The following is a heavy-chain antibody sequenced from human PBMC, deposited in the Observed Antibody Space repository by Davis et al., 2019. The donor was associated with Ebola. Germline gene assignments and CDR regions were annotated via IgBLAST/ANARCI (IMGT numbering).Heavy chain of an antibody. Sequence: ASVKVSCKASGYTFTSYGISWVRQATGQGLEWMGWMNPNSGNTGYAQKFQGRVTMTRNTSISTAYMELSSLRSEDTAVYYCAKAVAGYYYYGMDVWGQGTTVTVSS. CDR2: MNPNSGNT. V-gene: IGHV1-8*02. CDR1: GYTFTSYG. CDR3: AKAVAGYYYYGMDV. D-gene: IGHD6-19*01. J-gene: IGHJ6*02.